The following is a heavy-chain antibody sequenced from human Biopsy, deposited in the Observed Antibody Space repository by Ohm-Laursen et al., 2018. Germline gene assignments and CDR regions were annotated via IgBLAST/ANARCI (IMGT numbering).Heavy chain of an antibody. V-gene: IGHV3-21*01. D-gene: IGHD3-10*01. CDR1: GFPFTVFS. Sequence: SLRLSCAASGFPFTVFSMDWVRQAPWKGLEWVASITSGSSYIYYADSVKGLFTISRDNPKNSLYLQMNRLRDDDSAVYFCAREKKELYGGGSWFDSWGQGTLVIV. CDR3: AREKKELYGGGSWFDS. J-gene: IGHJ5*01. CDR2: ITSGSSYI.